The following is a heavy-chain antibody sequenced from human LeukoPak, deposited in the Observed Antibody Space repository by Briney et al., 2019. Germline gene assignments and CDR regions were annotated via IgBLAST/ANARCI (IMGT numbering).Heavy chain of an antibody. Sequence: GGSLRLSCAASGFTFSSYSMNWVRQAPGKGLEWVSSISSSSSYIYYADSVKGRFTISRDNAENSLYLQMNSLRAEDTAVYYCARVVRRDYDWAYYMDVWGKGTTVTVSS. V-gene: IGHV3-21*01. J-gene: IGHJ6*03. D-gene: IGHD3-16*01. CDR2: ISSSSSYI. CDR3: ARVVRRDYDWAYYMDV. CDR1: GFTFSSYS.